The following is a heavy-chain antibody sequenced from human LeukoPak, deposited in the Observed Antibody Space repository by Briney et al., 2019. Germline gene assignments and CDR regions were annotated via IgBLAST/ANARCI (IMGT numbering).Heavy chain of an antibody. CDR2: IYYSGST. CDR3: ARAKRGYSYGSQKSNWYFDL. D-gene: IGHD5-18*01. J-gene: IGHJ2*01. V-gene: IGHV4-59*01. Sequence: SETLSLTCTVSGGSISSYYWSWIRQPPRKGLEWIGYIYYSGSTNYNPSLKSRVTISLDTSKNQFSLKLSSVTAADTAVYYCARAKRGYSYGSQKSNWYFDLWGRGTLVTVSS. CDR1: GGSISSYY.